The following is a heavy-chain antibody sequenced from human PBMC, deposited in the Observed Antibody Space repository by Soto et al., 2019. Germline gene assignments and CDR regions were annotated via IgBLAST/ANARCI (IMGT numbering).Heavy chain of an antibody. CDR3: ARASNKRGYSYGPDY. J-gene: IGHJ4*02. CDR2: INHSGST. Sequence: PSETLSLSCAVYGGSCRGYDGTLIRQPPGKGLEWIGEINHSGSTNCNPSLKSRVTISVDTSKNKFSLKLSSVTAADTAVYYCARASNKRGYSYGPDYWGKGTLVTVSS. V-gene: IGHV4-34*01. CDR1: GGSCRGYD. D-gene: IGHD5-18*01.